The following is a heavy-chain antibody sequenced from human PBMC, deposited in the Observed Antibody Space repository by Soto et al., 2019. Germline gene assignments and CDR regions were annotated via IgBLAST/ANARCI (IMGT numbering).Heavy chain of an antibody. V-gene: IGHV3-21*02. CDR3: ARDPVGVDSTFYFDS. CDR1: GFTFSYYS. Sequence: EVELVVSGGGLVKPGGSLRLSCEASGFTFSYYSISWVRQAPGRGLEWVSSISTTTTNTSYADSVRGRFTISRDNAKNSLYLQMCCLRVEDTAQYYCARDPVGVDSTFYFDSWGQGTLVTVSS. D-gene: IGHD2-15*01. CDR2: ISTTTTNT. J-gene: IGHJ4*02.